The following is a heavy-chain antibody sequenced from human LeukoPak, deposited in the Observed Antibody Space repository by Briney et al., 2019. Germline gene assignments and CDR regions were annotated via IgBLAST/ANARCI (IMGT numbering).Heavy chain of an antibody. V-gene: IGHV1-69*04. CDR1: GGTFTSYA. D-gene: IGHD2-15*01. J-gene: IGHJ4*02. Sequence: GSSVKVSCKASGGTFTSYAISWVRQAPGQGLEWMGRIIPIFGIANCAQKFQGRVTITADKPTSTAYMELSSLRSEDTAMYYCARDTRARGFCSGGSCSFFDYWGQGTLVTVSS. CDR3: ARDTRARGFCSGGSCSFFDY. CDR2: IIPIFGIA.